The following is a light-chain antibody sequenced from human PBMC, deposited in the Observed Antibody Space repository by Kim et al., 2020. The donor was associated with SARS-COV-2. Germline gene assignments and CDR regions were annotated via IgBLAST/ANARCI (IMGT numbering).Light chain of an antibody. J-gene: IGLJ3*02. Sequence: QPVLTQSPSASASLGASVKLTCTLSSGHSSYAIAWHQQQPEKGPRYLMKLNSDGSHSKGDGIPDRFSGSSSGTECYLTISSLQSEDEADYYCQTWGTGIWVFGGGTQLTVL. CDR2: LNSDGSH. CDR3: QTWGTGIWV. V-gene: IGLV4-69*01. CDR1: SGHSSYA.